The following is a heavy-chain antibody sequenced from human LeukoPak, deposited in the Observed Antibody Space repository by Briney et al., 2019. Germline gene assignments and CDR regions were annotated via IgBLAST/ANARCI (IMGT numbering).Heavy chain of an antibody. CDR2: IYTTGST. J-gene: IGHJ4*02. CDR1: GGSINNYY. D-gene: IGHD1-26*01. Sequence: SETLSLTCTVSGGSINNYYWSWIRQPAGKGLEWIGRIYTTGSTNYNPSLKSRITMSVDTSKNQFSLKLSSVTAADTAVYYCARSGSYSGPYVYWGQGTVVTVSS. CDR3: ARSGSYSGPYVY. V-gene: IGHV4-4*07.